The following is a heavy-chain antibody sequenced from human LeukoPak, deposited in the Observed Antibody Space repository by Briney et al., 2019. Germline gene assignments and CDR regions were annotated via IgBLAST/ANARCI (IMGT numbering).Heavy chain of an antibody. D-gene: IGHD1-26*01. CDR1: GGTFSSYA. Sequence: SVKVSCKASGGTFSSYAISWVRQAPGQGLEWMGGIIPIFGTANYAQKFQGRVTITADESTSTAYMELSSLRSDDTAVYYCVTLGATNFDYWGQGTLVTVSS. CDR3: VTLGATNFDY. CDR2: IIPIFGTA. V-gene: IGHV1-69*01. J-gene: IGHJ4*02.